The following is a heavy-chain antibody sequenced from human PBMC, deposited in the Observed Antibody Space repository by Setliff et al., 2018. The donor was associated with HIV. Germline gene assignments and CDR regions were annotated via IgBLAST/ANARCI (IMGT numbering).Heavy chain of an antibody. D-gene: IGHD2-8*01. Sequence: SVKVSCKASGGTFGNYGVGWVRQAPGQGLEWVGGIVPILNIANYAQEFQGGATITADKSTSTVYMEVRDLKPDDTALYYCARGWSEGTHLFQVEYFQHWGQGTLVTAPQ. CDR1: GGTFGNYG. CDR3: ARGWSEGTHLFQVEYFQH. J-gene: IGHJ1*01. V-gene: IGHV1-69*10. CDR2: IVPILNIA.